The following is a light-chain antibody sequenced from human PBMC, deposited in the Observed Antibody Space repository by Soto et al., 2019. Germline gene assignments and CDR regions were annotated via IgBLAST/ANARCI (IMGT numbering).Light chain of an antibody. CDR1: SSDIGAYNF. J-gene: IGLJ2*01. V-gene: IGLV2-14*03. CDR2: DVN. CDR3: TSWTTSTTMI. Sequence: QSALTQPASVSGSPGQSSTISCTGTSSDIGAYNFVSWYQQHPGKAPKLMLYDVNIRPSGVSNRFSGSKSGNTASLTISGLQAEDEADYYCTSWTTSTTMIFGGGTK.